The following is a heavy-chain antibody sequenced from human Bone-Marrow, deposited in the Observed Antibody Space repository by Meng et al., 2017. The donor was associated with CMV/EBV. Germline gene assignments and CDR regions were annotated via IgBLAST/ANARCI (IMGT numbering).Heavy chain of an antibody. Sequence: ASVKVSCKASGYTFTSYDINWVRQATGQGLEWMGWMNPNSGNTGYAQKFQGRVTITRNTSISTAYMELSSLRSEDTAVYYCARCPNAYNYYFDYWGQGTLVTVSS. CDR2: MNPNSGNT. J-gene: IGHJ4*02. D-gene: IGHD5-24*01. V-gene: IGHV1-8*03. CDR1: GYTFTSYD. CDR3: ARCPNAYNYYFDY.